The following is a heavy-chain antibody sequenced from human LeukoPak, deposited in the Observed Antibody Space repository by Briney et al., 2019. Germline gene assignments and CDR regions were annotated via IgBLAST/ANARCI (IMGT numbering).Heavy chain of an antibody. J-gene: IGHJ4*02. CDR3: ARGVGATLYYFDY. D-gene: IGHD1-26*01. CDR2: ISSNGGST. Sequence: QPGGSLRLSCAASGFTFSSYAMHWVRQAPGKGLEYVSAISSNGGSTYCANSVKGRFTISRDNSKNTLYLQMGSLRAEDMAVYYCARGVGATLYYFDYWGQGTLVTVSS. V-gene: IGHV3-64*01. CDR1: GFTFSSYA.